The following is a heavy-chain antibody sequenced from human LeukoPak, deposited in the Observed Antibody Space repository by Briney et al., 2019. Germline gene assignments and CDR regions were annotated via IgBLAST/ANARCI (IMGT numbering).Heavy chain of an antibody. Sequence: ASVKVSCKASGYTFTGYYMHWVRQAPGQGLEWMGWISAYNGNTNYAQKLQGRVTMTTDTSTSTAYMELRSLRSDDTAVYYCARRSIAVAGKEENWYFDLWGRGTLVTVSS. D-gene: IGHD6-19*01. CDR1: GYTFTGYY. J-gene: IGHJ2*01. CDR2: ISAYNGNT. CDR3: ARRSIAVAGKEENWYFDL. V-gene: IGHV1-18*04.